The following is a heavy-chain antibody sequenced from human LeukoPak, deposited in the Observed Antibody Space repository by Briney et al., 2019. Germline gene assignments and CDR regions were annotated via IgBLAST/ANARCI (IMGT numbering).Heavy chain of an antibody. D-gene: IGHD6-6*01. Sequence: PGGSLRLSCAASGFTFSSYGMHWVRQAPGKGLEWVAVIWYDGSNKYYADSVKGRFTISRDNSKNTLYLQMSSLRAEDTAVYYCARPYSSSSDYYFDYWGQGTLVTVSS. J-gene: IGHJ4*02. V-gene: IGHV3-33*01. CDR2: IWYDGSNK. CDR1: GFTFSSYG. CDR3: ARPYSSSSDYYFDY.